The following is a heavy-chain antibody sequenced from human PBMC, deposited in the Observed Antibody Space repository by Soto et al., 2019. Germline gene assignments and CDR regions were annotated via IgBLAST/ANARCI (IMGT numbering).Heavy chain of an antibody. CDR3: ASRSSGWYFDY. Sequence: EVQLLESGGGLVQPGGSLRLSCAASGFTFSSYAMSWVRQAPGKGLEWVSVISGSGGSTYYADSVKGRFTISRDNSKTTLYLQMNSRRAEDTAVYYCASRSSGWYFDYWGQGTLVTVSS. CDR2: ISGSGGST. D-gene: IGHD6-19*01. V-gene: IGHV3-23*01. J-gene: IGHJ4*02. CDR1: GFTFSSYA.